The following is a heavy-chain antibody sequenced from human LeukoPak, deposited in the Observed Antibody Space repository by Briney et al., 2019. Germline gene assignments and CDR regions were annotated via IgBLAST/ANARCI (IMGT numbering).Heavy chain of an antibody. CDR3: AGAFSFGVAIEYYFDY. J-gene: IGHJ4*02. D-gene: IGHD3-3*01. CDR2: INPSGGST. CDR1: GYTFTSYY. Sequence: GASVKVSCKASGYTFTSYYMHWVRQAPGQGLEWMGIINPSGGSTSYAQKFQGRVTMTRDTSTSTVYMELSSLRSEDTAVYYCAGAFSFGVAIEYYFDYWGQGTLVTVSS. V-gene: IGHV1-46*01.